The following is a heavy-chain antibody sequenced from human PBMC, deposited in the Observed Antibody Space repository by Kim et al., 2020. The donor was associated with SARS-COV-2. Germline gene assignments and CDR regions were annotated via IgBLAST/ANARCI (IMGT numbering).Heavy chain of an antibody. CDR1: GGTFSSYA. J-gene: IGHJ5*02. Sequence: SVKVSCKASGGTFSSYAISWVRQAPGQGLEWMGGIIPIFGTANYAQKFQGRVTITADESTSTAYMELSSLRSEVTAVYYCARSMVRGVITLGWFDPWGQGTLVTVSS. CDR2: IIPIFGTA. CDR3: ARSMVRGVITLGWFDP. D-gene: IGHD3-10*01. V-gene: IGHV1-69*13.